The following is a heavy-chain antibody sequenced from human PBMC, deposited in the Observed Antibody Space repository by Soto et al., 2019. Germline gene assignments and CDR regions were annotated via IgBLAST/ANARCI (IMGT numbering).Heavy chain of an antibody. CDR1: GYSFTSHW. CDR2: IYPDNSDA. D-gene: IGHD2-15*01. J-gene: IGHJ6*02. Sequence: PGESLKISCKASGYSFTSHWIAWARQMPGKGLEWMGIIYPDNSDARYSPSFQGQVTISADKSISTAYLQWSSLKASDTAIYYCAREGSDMHKGYGMDVWGQGTTVTVSS. V-gene: IGHV5-51*01. CDR3: AREGSDMHKGYGMDV.